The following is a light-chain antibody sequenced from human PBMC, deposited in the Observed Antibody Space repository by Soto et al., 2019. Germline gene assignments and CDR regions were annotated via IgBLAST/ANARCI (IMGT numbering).Light chain of an antibody. CDR3: QQTHSIFRT. V-gene: IGKV1-39*01. Sequence: DSQMTQSPSSLSASVGDRVTITCRASQSISRLLNWYQLKPGKAPKVLIYAASSLQGGVPLRFSGRGSGTDFSLTISSLQPEDFGTYYCQQTHSIFRTFGGGTKVDIK. J-gene: IGKJ4*01. CDR1: QSISRL. CDR2: AAS.